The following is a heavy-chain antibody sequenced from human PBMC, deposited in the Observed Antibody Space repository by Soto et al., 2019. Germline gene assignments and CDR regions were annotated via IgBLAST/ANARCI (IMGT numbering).Heavy chain of an antibody. CDR3: ARDGFGYDFWSSSYYFDY. D-gene: IGHD3-3*01. Sequence: ASVKVSCKASGYTFTSYYMHWVRQAPGQGLEWMGIINPSGGSTSYAQKFQGRVTMTRDTSTSTVYMELSSLRSEDTAVYYCARDGFGYDFWSSSYYFDYWGQGTLVTVSS. V-gene: IGHV1-46*01. CDR2: INPSGGST. J-gene: IGHJ4*02. CDR1: GYTFTSYY.